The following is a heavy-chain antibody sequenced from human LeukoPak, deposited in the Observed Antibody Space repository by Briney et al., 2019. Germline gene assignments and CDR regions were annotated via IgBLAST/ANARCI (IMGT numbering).Heavy chain of an antibody. CDR3: ARATYYYGSSDYSSWFYGMDV. D-gene: IGHD3-22*01. V-gene: IGHV4-31*03. CDR2: IYYSGST. J-gene: IGHJ6*02. Sequence: SQTLSLTCTVSGGSISSGGYYWSWIRQHPGKGLEWIGYIYYSGSTYYNPSLKSRVTISVDTSKNQFSLKLSSVTAADTAVYYCARATYYYGSSDYSSWFYGMDVWGQGATVTVSS. CDR1: GGSISSGGYY.